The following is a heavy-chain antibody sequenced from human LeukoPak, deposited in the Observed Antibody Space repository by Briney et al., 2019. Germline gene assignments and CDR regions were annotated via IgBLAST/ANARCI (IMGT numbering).Heavy chain of an antibody. D-gene: IGHD2/OR15-2a*01. CDR1: GGSITGYY. Sequence: SETLSLTCTVSGGSITGYYWSWIRQPPGKGLEWVGYIFSSGSTNCNPSLKSRVTISLDTSKSQFSLKLISVTASDTAVYYCARLTKFLTTYYPTPWGQGTLVTVSS. V-gene: IGHV4-59*08. CDR3: ARLTKFLTTYYPTP. CDR2: IFSSGST. J-gene: IGHJ5*02.